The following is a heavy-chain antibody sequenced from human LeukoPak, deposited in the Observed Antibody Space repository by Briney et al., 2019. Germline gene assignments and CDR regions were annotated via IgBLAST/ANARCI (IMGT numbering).Heavy chain of an antibody. J-gene: IGHJ4*02. Sequence: SVKVSCKASGGTFSSYTISWVRQAPGQGLEWMGRIIPILGIANYAQKFQGRVAITADKSTSTAYMELSSLRSEDTAVYYCASLVSGSLLDYWGQGTLVTVSS. CDR1: GGTFSSYT. CDR2: IIPILGIA. D-gene: IGHD1-26*01. V-gene: IGHV1-69*02. CDR3: ASLVSGSLLDY.